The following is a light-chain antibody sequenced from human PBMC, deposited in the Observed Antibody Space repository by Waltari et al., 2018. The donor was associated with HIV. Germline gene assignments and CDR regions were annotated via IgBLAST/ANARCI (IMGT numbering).Light chain of an antibody. CDR1: VLPKKY. CDR2: KDN. V-gene: IGLV3-10*01. J-gene: IGLJ2*01. CDR3: YSADDSGDYKG. Sequence: SHELTQPSSVSVSPGQTARITCSGDVLPKKYAFWYQQKSGQAPVFVIYKDNIRPSDNPERISGSSSGTMATLTISGAQVDDEADYYCYSADDSGDYKGFGGATKLTVL.